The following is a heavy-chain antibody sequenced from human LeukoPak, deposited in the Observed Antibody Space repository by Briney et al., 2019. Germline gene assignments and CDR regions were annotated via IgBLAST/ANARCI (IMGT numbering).Heavy chain of an antibody. CDR2: FDPEDGET. J-gene: IGHJ4*02. Sequence: VSXXVSGYTLTXXSMHXVRQAPGKGLEWMGGFDPEDGETIYAQKFQGRVTMTEDTSTDTAYMELSSLRSEDTAVYYCATDLGIAVAGTENYWGQGTLVTVSS. V-gene: IGHV1-24*01. CDR3: ATDLGIAVAGTENY. CDR1: GYTLTXXS. D-gene: IGHD6-19*01.